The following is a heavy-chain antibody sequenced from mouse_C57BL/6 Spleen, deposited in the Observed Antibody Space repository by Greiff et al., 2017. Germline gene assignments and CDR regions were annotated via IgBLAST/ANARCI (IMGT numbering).Heavy chain of an antibody. CDR3: ARLDSSGSAWFAY. D-gene: IGHD3-2*02. CDR1: GFTFTDYY. J-gene: IGHJ3*01. Sequence: EVQRVESGGGLVQPGGSLSLSCAASGFTFTDYYMSWVRQPPGKALEWLGFIRNKANGYTTEYSASVKGRFTISRDNSQSILYLQMNALRAEDSATYYCARLDSSGSAWFAYWGQGTLVTVSA. CDR2: IRNKANGYTT. V-gene: IGHV7-3*01.